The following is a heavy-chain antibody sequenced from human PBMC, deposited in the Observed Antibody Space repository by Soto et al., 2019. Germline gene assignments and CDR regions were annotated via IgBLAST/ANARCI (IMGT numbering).Heavy chain of an antibody. Sequence: ASVKVSCKASGYTFTSYGISWVRQAPGQGLEWMGWISAYNGNTNYAQKLQGRVTMTTDTSTSTAYMELRSLRSDDTAVYYCARVGAYDILTGYYNPPHYYYYYHMDVWGQGTTVTASS. CDR1: GYTFTSYG. D-gene: IGHD3-9*01. V-gene: IGHV1-18*04. J-gene: IGHJ6*03. CDR3: ARVGAYDILTGYYNPPHYYYYYHMDV. CDR2: ISAYNGNT.